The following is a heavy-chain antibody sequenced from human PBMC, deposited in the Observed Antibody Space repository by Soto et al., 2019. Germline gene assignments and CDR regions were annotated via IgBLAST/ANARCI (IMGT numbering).Heavy chain of an antibody. CDR3: ARSPTHDYSNPYYYYYYMDV. V-gene: IGHV4-31*03. J-gene: IGHJ6*03. CDR1: GGSISSGGYY. D-gene: IGHD4-4*01. Sequence: SETLSLTCTVSGGSISSGGYYWSWIRQHPGKGLEWIGYIYYSGSTYYNPSLKSRVTISVDTSKNQFSLKLSSVTAADTAVYYCARSPTHDYSNPYYYYYYMDVWGKGTTVTVSS. CDR2: IYYSGST.